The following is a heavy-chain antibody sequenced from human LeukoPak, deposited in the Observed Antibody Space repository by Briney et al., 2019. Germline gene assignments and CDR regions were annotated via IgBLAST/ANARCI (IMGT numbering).Heavy chain of an antibody. J-gene: IGHJ3*02. V-gene: IGHV4-30-2*01. Sequence: SETLSLTCTVSGGSIGSGGYYWSWIRQPPGKGLEWIGYIYHSGSTYYNPSLKSRVTISVDRSKNQFSLKLSSVTAADTAVYYCARHDPIVGTPDAFDIWGQGTMVTVSS. CDR2: IYHSGST. CDR3: ARHDPIVGTPDAFDI. CDR1: GGSIGSGGYY. D-gene: IGHD1-26*01.